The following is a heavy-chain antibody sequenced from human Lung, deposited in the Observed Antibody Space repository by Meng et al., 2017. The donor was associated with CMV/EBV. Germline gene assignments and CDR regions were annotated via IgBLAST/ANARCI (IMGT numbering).Heavy chain of an antibody. CDR1: GFTFSVYS. CDR3: ARESSGSFVLDV. V-gene: IGHV3-21*01. CDR2: ISSSSSFI. Sequence: GGSLRLXCAASGFTFSVYSINWVRQAPGKGLEWVSSISSSSSFIYYADSVKGRFTISRDNAENSLSLRMNGLRAEDTAVYYCARESSGSFVLDVWGQGTTVTVSS. J-gene: IGHJ6*02. D-gene: IGHD6-25*01.